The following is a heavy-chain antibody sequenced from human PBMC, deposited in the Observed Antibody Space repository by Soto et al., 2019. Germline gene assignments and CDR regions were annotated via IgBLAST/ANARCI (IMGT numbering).Heavy chain of an antibody. J-gene: IGHJ5*02. CDR3: ARVSVSWFDP. CDR2: MNPNTGNS. V-gene: IGHV1-8*01. Sequence: GASVKVSCKASGYTFTSYDIYWVRQATGQGLEWMGWMNPNTGNSAYAQKFQGRVTVTSDTSKNQFSLKLSSVTAADTAVYYCARVSVSWFDPWGQGTLVTVSS. CDR1: GYTFTSYD.